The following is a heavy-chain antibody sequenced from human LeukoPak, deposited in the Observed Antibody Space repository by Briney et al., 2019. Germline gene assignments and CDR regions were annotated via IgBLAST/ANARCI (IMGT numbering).Heavy chain of an antibody. CDR2: INSDGSWT. D-gene: IGHD2/OR15-2a*01. J-gene: IGHJ4*02. V-gene: IGHV3-74*01. CDR1: GNYW. Sequence: GGSLRLSCAASGNYWMHWVRQAPGKGLVWVSHINSDGSWTSYTDSVKGRFTIPKDNAKNTVYLQMNSLRAEDTAVYYCVSFYETYWGRGTLVTVSS. CDR3: VSFYETY.